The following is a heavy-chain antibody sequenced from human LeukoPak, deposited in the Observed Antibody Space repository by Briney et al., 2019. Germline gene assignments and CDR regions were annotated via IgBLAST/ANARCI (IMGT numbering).Heavy chain of an antibody. D-gene: IGHD5-18*01. CDR2: INHSGST. V-gene: IGHV4-34*01. J-gene: IGHJ4*02. CDR3: ARGGYSYGKYYFDY. CDR1: GGSFSGYY. Sequence: SDTLSLTCAVYGGSFSGYYWSWIRQPPGKGLEWIGEINHSGSTKYNPSLKSRVTISVDTSKNQFSLKLSSVTAANTAVYYCARGGYSYGKYYFDYWGQGTLVTVSS.